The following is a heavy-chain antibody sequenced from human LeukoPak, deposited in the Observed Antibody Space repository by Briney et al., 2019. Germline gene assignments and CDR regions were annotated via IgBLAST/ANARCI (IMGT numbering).Heavy chain of an antibody. CDR1: GGSISSDH. V-gene: IGHV4-59*01. CDR3: ARKNDFDI. CDR2: IYYSGST. D-gene: IGHD2/OR15-2a*01. J-gene: IGHJ3*02. Sequence: SETLSLTCSVSGGSISSDHWNWIRQPPGKGLEWIGCIYYSGSTYYNPSLKSRVTISVDMSKSQFSLRLTSVTAADTAVYYCARKNDFDIWGQGTLVTVSS.